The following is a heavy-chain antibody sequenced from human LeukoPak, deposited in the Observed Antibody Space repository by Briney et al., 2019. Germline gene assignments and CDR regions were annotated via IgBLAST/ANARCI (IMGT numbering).Heavy chain of an antibody. V-gene: IGHV4/OR15-8*01. Sequence: PSETLSLTCGVSAGSISSGNWWSWVRQSPGKGLEWIGEIHHNGTRNYNPSLKSRVTISADTFKNHFSLILTSLTAADTAVYYCATAPILRGKGGEHYKYGMDVWGQGTTVIVSS. CDR1: AGSISSGNW. D-gene: IGHD2-2*02. CDR2: IHHNGTR. J-gene: IGHJ6*02. CDR3: ATAPILRGKGGEHYKYGMDV.